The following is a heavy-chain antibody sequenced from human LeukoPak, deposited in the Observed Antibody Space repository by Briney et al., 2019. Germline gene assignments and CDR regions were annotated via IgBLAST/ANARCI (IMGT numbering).Heavy chain of an antibody. V-gene: IGHV3-21*01. CDR2: ISSTSSYI. J-gene: IGHJ4*02. CDR3: AREAGGYSYATHLDY. D-gene: IGHD5-18*01. Sequence: GGSLRLSCAASGFTVSNNYMSWVRQAPGKGLEWVSSISSTSSYIFYADSLKGRFTISRDNAKHSLFLQMNSLRAEDTAVYYCAREAGGYSYATHLDYWGQGTLVTVSP. CDR1: GFTVSNNY.